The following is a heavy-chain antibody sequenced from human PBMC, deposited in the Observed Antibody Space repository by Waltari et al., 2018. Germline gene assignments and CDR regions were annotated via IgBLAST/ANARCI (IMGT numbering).Heavy chain of an antibody. D-gene: IGHD6-6*01. V-gene: IGHV4-59*01. CDR1: GGSISSYY. Sequence: QVQLQESGPGLVKPSETLSLTCTVSGGSISSYYWSWIRQPPGKGLEWIGYSYYSGSTNYNPALKSRVTISVDTSKNQFSLKLSSVTAADTAVYYCARDSSSTLDYWGQGTLVTVSS. CDR3: ARDSSSTLDY. J-gene: IGHJ4*02. CDR2: SYYSGST.